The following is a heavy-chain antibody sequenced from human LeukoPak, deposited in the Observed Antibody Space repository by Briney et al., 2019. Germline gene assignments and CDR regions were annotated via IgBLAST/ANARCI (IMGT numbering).Heavy chain of an antibody. CDR1: GGSISSFY. Sequence: SETLSLTCTVSGGSISSFYWSWVRQPPGKGLEWIGYIYDSGSTNYNPSLKSRVTISVDTSKNQFSLKLSSVTAADTAVYYCARHGVYGDRADYWGLGTLVTVSS. V-gene: IGHV4-59*08. J-gene: IGHJ4*02. CDR3: ARHGVYGDRADY. CDR2: IYDSGST. D-gene: IGHD4-17*01.